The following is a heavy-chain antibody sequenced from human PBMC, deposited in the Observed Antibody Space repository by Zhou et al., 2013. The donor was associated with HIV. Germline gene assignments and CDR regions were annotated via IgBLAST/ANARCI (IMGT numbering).Heavy chain of an antibody. J-gene: IGHJ4*02. Sequence: EVQLVESGGVVVQPGGSLRLSCAASGFTFDDNVMHWVRQAPGKGLEWVSLISWDGGSTYYTDSVKGRFTISRDNSKNSLYLQMNSLRAEDTALYYCAKADSSGWLGYYFDYWGQGTLVTVSS. D-gene: IGHD6-19*01. CDR3: AKADSSGWLGYYFDY. CDR2: ISWDGGST. CDR1: GFTFDDNV. V-gene: IGHV3-43D*04.